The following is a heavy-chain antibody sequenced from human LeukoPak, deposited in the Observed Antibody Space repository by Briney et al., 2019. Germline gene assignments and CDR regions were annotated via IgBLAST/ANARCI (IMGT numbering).Heavy chain of an antibody. Sequence: PSETLSLTCAVYGGSFSGYYWSWIRQPPGEGLEWIGEINHSGSTNYNPSLKSRVTISVDTSKNQFSLKLSSVTAADTAVYYCARHNRGKGFDPWGQGTLVTVSS. D-gene: IGHD3-16*01. CDR3: ARHNRGKGFDP. J-gene: IGHJ5*02. CDR1: GGSFSGYY. V-gene: IGHV4-34*01. CDR2: INHSGST.